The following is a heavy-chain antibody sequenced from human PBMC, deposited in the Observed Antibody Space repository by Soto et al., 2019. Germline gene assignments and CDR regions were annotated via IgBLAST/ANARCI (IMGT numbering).Heavy chain of an antibody. Sequence: GGSLRLSCVFSGFTFSTYTMNWVRQAPGKGLEWVSSINGRSNYVYYADSVKGRFTISRDNAKNSLYLQMNGLRAEDTAIYYCAREDGVVGSSSAFDHWGLGTLVTVSS. J-gene: IGHJ4*02. CDR1: GFTFSTYT. CDR2: INGRSNYV. D-gene: IGHD1-26*01. V-gene: IGHV3-21*01. CDR3: AREDGVVGSSSAFDH.